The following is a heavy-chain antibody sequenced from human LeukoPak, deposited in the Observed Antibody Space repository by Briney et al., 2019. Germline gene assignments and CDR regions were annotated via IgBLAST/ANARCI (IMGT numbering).Heavy chain of an antibody. CDR2: INPSGGGT. V-gene: IGHV1-46*01. J-gene: IGHJ4*02. CDR1: GYTFTSYY. CDR3: ARGVVINTLEYYFDY. Sequence: ASVKVSCKASGYTFTSYYMHWVRQAAGQGLEWMGIINPSGGGTSYAQKFQGRVTMTRDTSTNTVYMELSSLTSEHTAVYYCARGVVINTLEYYFDYWGQGTLVTVSS. D-gene: IGHD3-22*01.